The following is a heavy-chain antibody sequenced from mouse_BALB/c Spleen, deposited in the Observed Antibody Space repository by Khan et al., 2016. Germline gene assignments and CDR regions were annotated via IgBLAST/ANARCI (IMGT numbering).Heavy chain of an antibody. D-gene: IGHD2-3*01. CDR1: GFNIKDTY. Sequence: VQLQQSGAELVKPGASVKLSCTAAGFNIKDTYMHWVKQRPEQGLEWIGRIDPANVNTKYDPKFQGKATITADTSSNTAYLQLSSLTSEDTAVYYCTREGYYPYWGQGTTLTVSS. CDR2: IDPANVNT. V-gene: IGHV14-3*02. J-gene: IGHJ2*01. CDR3: TREGYYPY.